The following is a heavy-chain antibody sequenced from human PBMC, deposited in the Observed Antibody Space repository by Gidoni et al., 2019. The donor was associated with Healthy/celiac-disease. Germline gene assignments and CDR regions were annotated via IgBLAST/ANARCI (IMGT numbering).Heavy chain of an antibody. Sequence: QVQLVQSGAEVKKPGASVKVSCKASGYTFPSYYMHWVRQAPGQGLAWMGIINPSGGSTSYAQKFQGRVTMTRDTSTITVYMELSSLRSEDTAVYYCASSLVATSQPRDYWGQGTLVTVSS. D-gene: IGHD5-12*01. CDR1: GYTFPSYY. J-gene: IGHJ4*02. CDR2: INPSGGST. CDR3: ASSLVATSQPRDY. V-gene: IGHV1-46*01.